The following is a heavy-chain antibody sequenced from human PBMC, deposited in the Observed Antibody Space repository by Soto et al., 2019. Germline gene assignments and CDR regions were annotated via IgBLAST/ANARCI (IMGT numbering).Heavy chain of an antibody. CDR2: ISAYNGNT. Sequence: ASVKVSCKASGYTFTSYGISWVRQAPGQGLEWMGWISAYNGNTNYAQKIQGRVTMTTDTSTSTAYMELRSLRSDDTAVYYCARAPVLRFLEWLGYFDYWGQGTLVTVSS. D-gene: IGHD3-3*01. V-gene: IGHV1-18*01. CDR3: ARAPVLRFLEWLGYFDY. J-gene: IGHJ4*02. CDR1: GYTFTSYG.